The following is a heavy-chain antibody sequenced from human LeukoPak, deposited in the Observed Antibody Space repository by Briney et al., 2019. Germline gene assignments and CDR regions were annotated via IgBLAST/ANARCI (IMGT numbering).Heavy chain of an antibody. CDR3: ARGSYCSSTSCYRSYYFDY. CDR1: SGSISSSSYY. J-gene: IGHJ4*02. CDR2: IYYSGST. Sequence: SETLSLTCTVSSGSISSSSYYWGWIRHPPGKGLEWIGSIYYSGSTYYNPSLKSRVTISVDTSKNQFSLKLSSVTAADTAVYYCARGSYCSSTSCYRSYYFDYWGQGTLVTVSS. V-gene: IGHV4-39*07. D-gene: IGHD2-2*01.